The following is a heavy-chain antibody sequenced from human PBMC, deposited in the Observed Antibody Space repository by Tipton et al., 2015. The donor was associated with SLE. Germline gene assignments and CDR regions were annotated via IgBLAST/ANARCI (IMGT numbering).Heavy chain of an antibody. CDR2: ISSSSSYI. Sequence: GSLRLSCAASGFTFSSYSMNWVRQAPGKGLEWVSSISSSSSYIYYADSVKGRFTISRDNAKNSLYLQMNSLRVEDTAVYYCAKDLSTIRRYCSGGSCFEGDYYYMDVWGKGTTVTVSS. V-gene: IGHV3-21*04. D-gene: IGHD2-15*01. J-gene: IGHJ6*03. CDR3: AKDLSTIRRYCSGGSCFEGDYYYMDV. CDR1: GFTFSSYS.